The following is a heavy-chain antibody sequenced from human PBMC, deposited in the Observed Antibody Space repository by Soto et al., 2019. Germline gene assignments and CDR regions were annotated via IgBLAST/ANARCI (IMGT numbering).Heavy chain of an antibody. CDR3: AKEGGFTIFGVVTATEDAFDI. CDR1: GFTFSSYA. V-gene: IGHV3-23*01. J-gene: IGHJ3*02. Sequence: EVQLLESGGGLVQPGGSLRLSCAASGFTFSSYAMSWVRQAPGKGLEWVSAISGSGGSTYYADSVKGRLTISRDNSKNTLYLQMNSLRAEDTAVYYCAKEGGFTIFGVVTATEDAFDIWGQGTMVTVSS. D-gene: IGHD3-3*01. CDR2: ISGSGGST.